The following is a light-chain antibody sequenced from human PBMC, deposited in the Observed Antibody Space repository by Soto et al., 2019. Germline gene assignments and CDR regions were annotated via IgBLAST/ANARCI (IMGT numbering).Light chain of an antibody. J-gene: IGLJ1*01. CDR3: YSYTSSSTYV. CDR2: DVS. V-gene: IGLV2-14*01. CDR1: SSAVGAYNY. Sequence: QSVLTQPASVSGSPGQSVTISCTGASSAVGAYNYVSWYQQHPAKVPKLMIYDVSNRPSGVSERFSGYKPGNKASLTNYGPQDEDYDDYHCYSYTSSSTYVLGTVTKVTVL.